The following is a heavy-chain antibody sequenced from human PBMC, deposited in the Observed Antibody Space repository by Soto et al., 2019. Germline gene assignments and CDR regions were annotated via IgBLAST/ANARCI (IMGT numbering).Heavy chain of an antibody. J-gene: IGHJ4*02. CDR3: AKENAGRHYDY. CDR2: ISWDGNST. CDR1: GFTFDDYT. Sequence: GGSLRLSCVASGFTFDDYTMHWVRQAPRKGLEWVSLISWDGNSTYYADSVKGRFTISRDNSKNSLYLQMNSLRTEDTAFYYCAKENAGRHYDYWGQGTLVTVSS. V-gene: IGHV3-43*01.